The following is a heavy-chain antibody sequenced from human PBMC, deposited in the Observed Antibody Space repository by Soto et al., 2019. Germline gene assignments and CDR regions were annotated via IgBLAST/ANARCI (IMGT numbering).Heavy chain of an antibody. J-gene: IGHJ6*02. CDR1: GFTFSSYS. D-gene: IGHD1-26*01. Sequence: GGSLRLSCAASGFTFSSYSMHWVRRAPGKGLEWVAVISYDGGEKFYADSVKGRFTISRDNFKNTLYLQLHSLRPIDTAVYYCVRDRGWELDYYTSGMDVWGQGTTVTVSS. V-gene: IGHV3-30-3*01. CDR2: ISYDGGEK. CDR3: VRDRGWELDYYTSGMDV.